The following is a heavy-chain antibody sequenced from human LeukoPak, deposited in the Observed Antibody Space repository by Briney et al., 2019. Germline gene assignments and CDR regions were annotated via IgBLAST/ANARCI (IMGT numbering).Heavy chain of an antibody. V-gene: IGHV3-30*02. CDR1: GFTFGSYG. CDR3: AKDTPAMVRGVIGDYNWFDP. CDR2: IRYDGSNK. Sequence: GGSLRLSCAASGFTFGSYGMHWVRQAPGKGLEWVAFIRYDGSNKYYADSVKGRFTISRDNSKNTLYLQMNSLRAEDTAVYYCAKDTPAMVRGVIGDYNWFDPWGQGTLVTVSS. J-gene: IGHJ5*02. D-gene: IGHD3-10*01.